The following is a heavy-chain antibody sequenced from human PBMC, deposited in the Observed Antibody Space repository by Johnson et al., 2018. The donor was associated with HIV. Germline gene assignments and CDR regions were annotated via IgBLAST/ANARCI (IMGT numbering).Heavy chain of an antibody. J-gene: IGHJ3*02. D-gene: IGHD1-26*01. V-gene: IGHV3-9*01. CDR2: ISWNSGSI. CDR1: GFTFDDYA. Sequence: VHLVESGGGLVQPGRSLRLSCAASGFTFDDYAMHWVRQVPGKGLEWVSGISWNSGSIGYADSVKGRFTISRDNAKHSLYLQVNSLRAEDTAVYYCARSYSRWDDVFDIWGQGTMVTVSS. CDR3: ARSYSRWDDVFDI.